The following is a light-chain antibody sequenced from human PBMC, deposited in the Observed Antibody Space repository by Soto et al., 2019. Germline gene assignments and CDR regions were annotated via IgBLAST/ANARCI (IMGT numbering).Light chain of an antibody. CDR2: GAS. J-gene: IGKJ1*01. CDR3: QQFGGCPPPWT. V-gene: IGKV3-20*01. Sequence: ESVLTQSPGTLSLSPGERATLSCRASQSVSSNSLAWYQQKPGQAPRLLIYGASSRATGTPDRFSGSGSGTDFALTISRLEPEDFAVYYCQQFGGCPPPWTFGQGTKVEI. CDR1: QSVSSNS.